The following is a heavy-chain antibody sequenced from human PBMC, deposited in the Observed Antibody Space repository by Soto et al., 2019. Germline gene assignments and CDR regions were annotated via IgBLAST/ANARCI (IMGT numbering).Heavy chain of an antibody. CDR3: ARDEGDYYDSSGYSL. CDR2: IYYSGST. Sequence: SETLSLTCTVSGGSISSYYWSWIRQPPGKGLEWIGYIYYSGSTNYNPSLKSRVTISVDTSKNQFSLKLSSVTAADTAVYYCARDEGDYYDSSGYSLWGQGTLVTVSS. J-gene: IGHJ4*02. V-gene: IGHV4-59*01. D-gene: IGHD3-22*01. CDR1: GGSISSYY.